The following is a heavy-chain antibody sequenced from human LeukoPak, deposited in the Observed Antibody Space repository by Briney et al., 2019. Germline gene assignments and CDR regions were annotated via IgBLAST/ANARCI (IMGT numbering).Heavy chain of an antibody. CDR3: AKDRGHCTNGVCHNYYYMDV. CDR1: GFAFSSYA. CDR2: ISGSGDRR. J-gene: IGHJ6*03. Sequence: GGSLRLSCAASGFAFSSYAMRWVRQAPGKGLEWVSSISGSGDRRDSADSVKGRFTISRDNSKNTLYLEVYSLRAEDTAVYYCAKDRGHCTNGVCHNYYYMDVWGKGTTVTVSS. V-gene: IGHV3-23*01. D-gene: IGHD2-8*01.